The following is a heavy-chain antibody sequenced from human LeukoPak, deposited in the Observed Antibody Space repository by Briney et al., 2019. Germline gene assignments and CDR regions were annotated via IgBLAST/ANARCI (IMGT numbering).Heavy chain of an antibody. D-gene: IGHD6-19*01. CDR1: GGTFSSYT. CDR3: ARGRQVAVAGTLDY. V-gene: IGHV1-69*02. CDR2: IITILGIA. J-gene: IGHJ4*02. Sequence: GASVKVSCKASGGTFSSYTISGVRQAPGQGLEWMGRIITILGIANYAQKFQGRVTITADKSTSTAYMELSSLRSEDTAVYYCARGRQVAVAGTLDYWGQGTLVTVSS.